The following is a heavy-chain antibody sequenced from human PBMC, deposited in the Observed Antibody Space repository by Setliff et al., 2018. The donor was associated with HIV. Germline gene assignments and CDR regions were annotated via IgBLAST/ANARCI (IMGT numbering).Heavy chain of an antibody. CDR2: IYYSGST. Sequence: SETLSLTCTVSGGSISSSSYYWGWIRQPPGKGLEWIGSIYYSGSTYYNPSLKSRLTISVYTSKNQFSLKVKSVTAAETAMYYCARHPGSTSNWYKGAFDFWGQGRMVTVSS. J-gene: IGHJ3*01. CDR1: GGSISSSSYY. CDR3: ARHPGSTSNWYKGAFDF. V-gene: IGHV4-39*01. D-gene: IGHD6-13*01.